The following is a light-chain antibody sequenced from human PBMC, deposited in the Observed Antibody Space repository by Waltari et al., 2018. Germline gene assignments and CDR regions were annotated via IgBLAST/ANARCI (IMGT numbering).Light chain of an antibody. V-gene: IGKV3-20*01. Sequence: EIVLTQSPGTLSLSPGESVTLSGRVGQIFCGRFMAWYQQKPGQAPRLLIYGVSNRATGVPDRFSGSGSGTDFTLTISRLEPEDFAVYYCQQHGGAPLTFGGGTKVEI. J-gene: IGKJ4*01. CDR1: QIFCGRF. CDR3: QQHGGAPLT. CDR2: GVS.